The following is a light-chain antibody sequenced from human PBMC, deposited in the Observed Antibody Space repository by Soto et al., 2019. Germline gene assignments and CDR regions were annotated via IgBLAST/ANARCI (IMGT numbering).Light chain of an antibody. J-gene: IGKJ1*01. CDR3: QQYDTSPRT. V-gene: IGKV3-20*01. Sequence: DTMLTQSPDTLSVSPGERATLSCRASQSVSNYLAWYHQRPGQAPRLVIYGASNRATGIPDRFSGSGSGTDFTLSISRLEPEDFAVYYCQQYDTSPRTFGQGTKVDIK. CDR2: GAS. CDR1: QSVSNY.